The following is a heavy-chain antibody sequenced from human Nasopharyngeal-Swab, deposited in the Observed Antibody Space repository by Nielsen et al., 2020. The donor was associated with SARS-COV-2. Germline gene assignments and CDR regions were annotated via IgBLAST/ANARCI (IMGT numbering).Heavy chain of an antibody. D-gene: IGHD1-26*01. J-gene: IGHJ6*03. Sequence: GESLKISCAASEFSVTSNYMYWVRQAPGKGPEWVSVIYRGGTTYYADSVKGRFTISRDNSKNTLYLQMNSLRAEDTAVYYCARGDSGTYDDPYYYLYYYMDVWGKGTTVTVSS. CDR1: EFSVTSNY. CDR2: IYRGGTT. CDR3: ARGDSGTYDDPYYYLYYYMDV. V-gene: IGHV3-53*01.